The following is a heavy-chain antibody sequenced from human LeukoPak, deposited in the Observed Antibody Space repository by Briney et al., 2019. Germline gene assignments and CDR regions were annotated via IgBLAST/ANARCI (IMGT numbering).Heavy chain of an antibody. J-gene: IGHJ4*02. CDR1: GYSISSGYY. Sequence: SETLSLTCTVSGYSISSGYYWSWIRQPPGKGLEWIGYIYYSGSTNYNPSLKSRVTISVDTSKNQFSLKLSSVTAADTAVYYCARTKGSYGYSLDYWGQGTLVTVSS. D-gene: IGHD5-18*01. CDR2: IYYSGST. CDR3: ARTKGSYGYSLDY. V-gene: IGHV4-59*01.